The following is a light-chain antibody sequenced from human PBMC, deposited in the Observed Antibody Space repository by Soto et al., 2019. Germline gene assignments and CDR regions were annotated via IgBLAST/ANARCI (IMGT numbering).Light chain of an antibody. CDR1: QTISSW. V-gene: IGKV1-5*03. J-gene: IGKJ1*01. CDR2: KAS. CDR3: QHYNSYSEA. Sequence: IELTQSPSTLSPSVADRGTITCRASQTISSWLAWYQQKPGKATKRLIYKASTLKSGVPSRFSGSGSGTEFTLTISSLQPDDFATYYCQHYNSYSEAFGQGTKGGY.